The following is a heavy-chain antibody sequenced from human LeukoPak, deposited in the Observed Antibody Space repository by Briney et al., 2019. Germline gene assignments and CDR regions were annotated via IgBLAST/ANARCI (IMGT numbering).Heavy chain of an antibody. Sequence: GGSLRLSCAASGFTFSSYWMHWVRQAPGKGLVWVSRIDSDGSSTSYADSVKGRFTISRDNAKNTLYLQMNSLRAEDTAVYYCARDRITIFGVVSEHYMDVWGKGTTVTVSS. CDR2: IDSDGSST. V-gene: IGHV3-74*01. CDR1: GFTFSSYW. D-gene: IGHD3-3*01. CDR3: ARDRITIFGVVSEHYMDV. J-gene: IGHJ6*03.